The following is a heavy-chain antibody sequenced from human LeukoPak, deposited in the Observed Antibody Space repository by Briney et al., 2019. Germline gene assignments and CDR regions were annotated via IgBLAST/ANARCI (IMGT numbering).Heavy chain of an antibody. CDR2: IYYTGST. D-gene: IGHD6-13*01. CDR1: GASISRYY. Sequence: SETLSLTCTVSGASISRYYWSWIRQAPGKGLEWIGYIYYTGSTNKNPSLKSRVTMSVDTSKNQFSLNLKSVTPEDTAVYYCARNLIPEQLVLNFWGQGILVTVSS. J-gene: IGHJ4*02. V-gene: IGHV4-59*01. CDR3: ARNLIPEQLVLNF.